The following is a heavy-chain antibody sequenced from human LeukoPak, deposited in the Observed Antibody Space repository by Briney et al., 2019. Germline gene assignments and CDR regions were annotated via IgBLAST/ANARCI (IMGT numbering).Heavy chain of an antibody. J-gene: IGHJ4*02. CDR3: AIGKNRLFDY. CDR1: GGSFMGYF. D-gene: IGHD1-14*01. Sequence: PSATLSLTCAVYGGSFMGYFWSWIRQPPGKGVEWMCEITLSGSHNSNPSINSRATISVTTSKTLFSLKMSSVTDADTAVYYSAIGKNRLFDYWGQGTLVTVSS. CDR2: ITLSGSH. V-gene: IGHV4-34*01.